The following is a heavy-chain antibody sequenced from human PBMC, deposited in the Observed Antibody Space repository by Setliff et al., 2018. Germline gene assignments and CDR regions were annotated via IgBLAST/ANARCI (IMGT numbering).Heavy chain of an antibody. J-gene: IGHJ6*03. Sequence: SVKVSCKASGGTFSSYGISWVRQAPGQGLEWMGGTIPVFGSTNYAQKFQDRVTIITDESTSTAYMELSSLRIEDTAVYYCAREGVDTRSSTDYRYYMDVWGKGTTVTVSS. CDR1: GGTFSSYG. D-gene: IGHD5-18*01. V-gene: IGHV1-69*05. CDR2: TIPVFGST. CDR3: AREGVDTRSSTDYRYYMDV.